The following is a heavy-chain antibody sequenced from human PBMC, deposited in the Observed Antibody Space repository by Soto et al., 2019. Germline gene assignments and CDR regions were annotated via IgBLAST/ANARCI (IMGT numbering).Heavy chain of an antibody. CDR2: ISSSSSTI. V-gene: IGHV3-48*02. D-gene: IGHD3-10*01. Sequence: EVQLVESGGGLVQPGGSLRLSCAASGFPFRSYSMNWVRQAPGKGLEWVSYISSSSSTIYYADSVKGRFTISRDNAKNSLYVQMNSLGDEDTAVYYCARDGHGITMVRGVSMDDDAFGIWGQGTMVTVSS. J-gene: IGHJ3*02. CDR3: ARDGHGITMVRGVSMDDDAFGI. CDR1: GFPFRSYS.